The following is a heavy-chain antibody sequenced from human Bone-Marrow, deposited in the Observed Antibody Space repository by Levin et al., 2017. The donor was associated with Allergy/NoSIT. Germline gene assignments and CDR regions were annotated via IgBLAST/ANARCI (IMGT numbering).Heavy chain of an antibody. CDR3: ASGGDRPLWFGGHNWFDP. CDR1: GFTFSSYG. D-gene: IGHD3-10*01. V-gene: IGHV3-33*01. CDR2: IWYDGSNK. J-gene: IGHJ5*02. Sequence: PGGSLRLSCAASGFTFSSYGMHWVRQAPGKGLEWVAVIWYDGSNKYYAGSVKGRFTISRDNSKNTLYLQMNSLRAEDTAVYYCASGGDRPLWFGGHNWFDPWGQGTLVTVSS.